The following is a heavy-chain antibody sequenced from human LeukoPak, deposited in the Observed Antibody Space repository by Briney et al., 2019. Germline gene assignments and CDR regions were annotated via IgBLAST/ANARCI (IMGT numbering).Heavy chain of an antibody. V-gene: IGHV3-21*04. CDR3: ATGGRSGVAFES. Sequence: PGRSLRLSCAASGFTFSYYSMNWVRQAPGKGLECVSSISSSSSSTYYADSVRGRSTISRDKSNNTLYLQMNSLRAEDTAVYYCATGGRSGVAFESWGQGTLVTVSS. CDR1: GFTFSYYS. D-gene: IGHD2-15*01. CDR2: ISSSSSST. J-gene: IGHJ4*02.